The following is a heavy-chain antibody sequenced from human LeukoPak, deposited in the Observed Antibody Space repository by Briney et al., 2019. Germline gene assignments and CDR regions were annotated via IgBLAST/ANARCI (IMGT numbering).Heavy chain of an antibody. CDR3: ASDWAPLTGYYSAEYFQH. CDR1: GYTFTSYG. CDR2: ISAYNGNT. Sequence: ASVKVSCKASGYTFTSYGISWVRQAPGQGLEWMGWISAYNGNTNYAQKLQGRVTMTTDTSTSTAYMELRSLRSDDTAVYYCASDWAPLTGYYSAEYFQHWGQGTLVTVSS. V-gene: IGHV1-18*01. D-gene: IGHD3-9*01. J-gene: IGHJ1*01.